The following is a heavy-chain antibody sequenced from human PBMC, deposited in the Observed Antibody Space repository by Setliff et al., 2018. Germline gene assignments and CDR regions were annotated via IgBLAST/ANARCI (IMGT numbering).Heavy chain of an antibody. Sequence: GSLRLSCAASGFTFNSYWMSWVRQAPGKGLEWLANIKYDGSDKYYVDSVKGRFIISRDNAKNSLYLQMTSLRTDDTALYYCATARRGYQYGSGSLFDDWGQGTLVTVSS. J-gene: IGHJ4*02. CDR2: IKYDGSDK. D-gene: IGHD3-10*01. CDR3: ATARRGYQYGSGSLFDD. CDR1: GFTFNSYW. V-gene: IGHV3-7*03.